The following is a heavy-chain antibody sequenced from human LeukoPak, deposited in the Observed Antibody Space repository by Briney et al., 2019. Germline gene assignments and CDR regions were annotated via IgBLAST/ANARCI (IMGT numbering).Heavy chain of an antibody. CDR1: GGSISSSNW. Sequence: PSGTLSLTCAVSGGSISSSNWWSWVRQPPGKGLEWIGEIYHSGSTNYNPSLKSRVTISVDKSKNQFSLKLSSVTAADTAVYYCARAPFNYYYYGMDVWGQGTTVTVSS. CDR2: IYHSGST. CDR3: ARAPFNYYYYGMDV. V-gene: IGHV4-4*02. J-gene: IGHJ6*02.